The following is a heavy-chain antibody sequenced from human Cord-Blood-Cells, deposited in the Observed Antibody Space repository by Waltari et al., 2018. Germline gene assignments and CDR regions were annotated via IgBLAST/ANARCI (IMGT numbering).Heavy chain of an antibody. CDR3: ARPPTEYSSSWYFDY. Sequence: QLQLQESGPGLVKPSETLSLTCTVSGGSISSSSYYWGWIRQPPGKGLEWIGSIYYSGSTYYTPSLKSRVTISVDTSKTQFSLKLSSVTAADTAVYYCARPPTEYSSSWYFDYWGQGTLVTVSS. J-gene: IGHJ4*02. V-gene: IGHV4-39*01. CDR1: GGSISSSSYY. D-gene: IGHD6-13*01. CDR2: IYYSGST.